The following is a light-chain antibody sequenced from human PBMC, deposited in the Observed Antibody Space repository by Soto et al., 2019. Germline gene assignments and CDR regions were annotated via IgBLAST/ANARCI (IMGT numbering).Light chain of an antibody. Sequence: QSVLTQTASVSGSPGQSSTISCTGTSSGVGGYNYVSWYQQHPVQAPKLMIYHVSNRPSVDSNRFSGSKSGNTASLTISGLQAEDEAGYYWSSYTSTSTLVVFVGGTKLTVL. V-gene: IGLV2-14*01. CDR2: HVS. CDR1: SSGVGGYNY. CDR3: SSYTSTSTLVV. J-gene: IGLJ2*01.